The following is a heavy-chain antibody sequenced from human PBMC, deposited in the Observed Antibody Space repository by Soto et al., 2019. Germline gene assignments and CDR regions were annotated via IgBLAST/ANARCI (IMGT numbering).Heavy chain of an antibody. D-gene: IGHD6-13*01. CDR2: IYSDGRT. CDR1: GFIVSSSY. CDR3: ARCSGWYGQCYFDW. V-gene: IGHV3-53*02. Sequence: DVQLVETGGGLIQPGGSLRLSCAASGFIVSSSYMSWVRQAPGKGLEWVSVIYSDGRTYYADSVKGRFTISRDNSKNTLYLQMNSLSPEDTAVYYCARCSGWYGQCYFDWWGQGTRVTVSS. J-gene: IGHJ4*02.